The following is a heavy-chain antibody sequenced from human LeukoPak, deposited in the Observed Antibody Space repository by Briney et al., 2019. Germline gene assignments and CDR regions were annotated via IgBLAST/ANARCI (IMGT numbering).Heavy chain of an antibody. V-gene: IGHV4-4*07. Sequence: PSETLSLTCTVPGGSISSYYWSWIRQPAGKGLEWIGRIYTSGSTNYNPSLKSRVTMSVDTSKNQFSPKLSSVTAADTAVYYCARRYCSSTSCSRGGYDAFDIWGQGTMVTVSS. J-gene: IGHJ3*02. D-gene: IGHD2-2*01. CDR2: IYTSGST. CDR3: ARRYCSSTSCSRGGYDAFDI. CDR1: GGSISSYY.